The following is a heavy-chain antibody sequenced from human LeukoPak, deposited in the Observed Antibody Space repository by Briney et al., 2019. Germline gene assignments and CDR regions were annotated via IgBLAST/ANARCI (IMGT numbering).Heavy chain of an antibody. CDR3: ARGRGVATIVVLNPPVY. CDR1: GYTFTNYY. J-gene: IGHJ4*02. Sequence: ASVKVSCKASGYTFTNYYIHWVRQAPGQGLEWMGGIIPIFGTANYAQKFQGRVTITADESTSTAYMELSSLRSEDTAVYYCARGRGVATIVVLNPPVYWGQGTLATVSS. CDR2: IIPIFGTA. D-gene: IGHD5-12*01. V-gene: IGHV1-69*13.